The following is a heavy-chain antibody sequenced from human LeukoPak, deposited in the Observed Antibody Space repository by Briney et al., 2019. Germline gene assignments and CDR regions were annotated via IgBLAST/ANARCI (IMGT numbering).Heavy chain of an antibody. Sequence: PGGSLRLSCAASGFTFSSYSMNWVRQAPGKGLEWVSYISSSSSTIYYADSVKGRFTISRDNAKNSLYLQMNSLRDEDTAVDYCARDYLLGLPVVYYYYGMDVWGQGTTVTVSS. CDR3: ARDYLLGLPVVYYYYGMDV. D-gene: IGHD3-22*01. V-gene: IGHV3-48*02. CDR2: ISSSSSTI. CDR1: GFTFSSYS. J-gene: IGHJ6*02.